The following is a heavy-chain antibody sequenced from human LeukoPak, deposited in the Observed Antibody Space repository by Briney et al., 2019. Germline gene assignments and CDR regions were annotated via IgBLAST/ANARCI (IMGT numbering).Heavy chain of an antibody. Sequence: SETLCPTCTVSGGSISSSSYYWGWIRQPPGKGLEWIGSIYYSGSTYYSPSLKSRVTISVDTSKNQFSLKLSSVTAADTAVYYCARCGYYDFWSGYNPATFDYWGQGTLATVSS. D-gene: IGHD3-3*01. V-gene: IGHV4-39*01. CDR3: ARCGYYDFWSGYNPATFDY. CDR2: IYYSGST. CDR1: GGSISSSSYY. J-gene: IGHJ4*02.